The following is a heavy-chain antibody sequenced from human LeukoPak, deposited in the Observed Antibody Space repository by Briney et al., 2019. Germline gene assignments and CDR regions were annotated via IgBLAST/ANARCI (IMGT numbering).Heavy chain of an antibody. Sequence: GGSLRLSCAASGFTFSSYWMHWVRQAPGKGLVWVSRINSSGSITSYADSVKGRFTISRGNAENTLYLQMNSLRAEDTAVYYCAILTTMVRGDDSFDIWGEGTMVTVSS. D-gene: IGHD3-10*01. CDR3: AILTTMVRGDDSFDI. V-gene: IGHV3-74*01. J-gene: IGHJ3*02. CDR2: INSSGSIT. CDR1: GFTFSSYW.